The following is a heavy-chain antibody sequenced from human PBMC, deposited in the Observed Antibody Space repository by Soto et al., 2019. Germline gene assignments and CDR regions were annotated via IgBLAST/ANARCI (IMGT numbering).Heavy chain of an antibody. D-gene: IGHD2-15*01. CDR3: VFSRRRASCSGGNCYYWEY. V-gene: IGHV2-5*02. CDR1: GFSISSDAVG. J-gene: IGHJ4*02. Sequence: QITLKQSGPTLLPPTQPLTLTCTCSGFSISSDAVGVGWIRQSPGKAPEWLALIFWDGDRRYSPTLKSRLALTRDTHANKGLLTMPNRVPGATAAYSCVFSRRRASCSGGNCYYWEYWGKGTVDTVSS. CDR2: IFWDGDR.